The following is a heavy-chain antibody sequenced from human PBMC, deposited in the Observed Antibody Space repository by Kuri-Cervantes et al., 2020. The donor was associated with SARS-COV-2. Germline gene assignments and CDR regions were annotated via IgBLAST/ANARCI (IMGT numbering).Heavy chain of an antibody. J-gene: IGHJ5*02. CDR3: ASLSNLEWLPP. CDR1: GFDFSTYS. Sequence: GGSLRLSCAASGFDFSTYSMHWVRQAPGKGLVWVSRINSDGSSTSYADSVKGRFTISRDNAKNTLYLQMNSLRAEDTAVYYCASLSNLEWLPPWGQGTLVTVSS. V-gene: IGHV3-74*01. D-gene: IGHD3-3*01. CDR2: INSDGSST.